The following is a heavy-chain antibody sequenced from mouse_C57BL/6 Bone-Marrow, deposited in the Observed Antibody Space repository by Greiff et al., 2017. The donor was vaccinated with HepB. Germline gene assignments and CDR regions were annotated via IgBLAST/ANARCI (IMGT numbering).Heavy chain of an antibody. Sequence: VQLKESGPVLVKPGASVKMSCKASGYTFTDYYMNWVKQSHGKSLEWIGVINPYNGGTSYNQKFKGKATLTVDKSSSTAYMELNSLTSEDSAVYYCATGYITTVVDTNFDYWGQGTTLTVSS. CDR2: INPYNGGT. J-gene: IGHJ2*01. D-gene: IGHD1-1*01. CDR3: ATGYITTVVDTNFDY. CDR1: GYTFTDYY. V-gene: IGHV1-19*01.